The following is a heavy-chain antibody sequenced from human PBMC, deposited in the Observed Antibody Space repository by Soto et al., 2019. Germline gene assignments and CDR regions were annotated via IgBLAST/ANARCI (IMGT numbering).Heavy chain of an antibody. CDR1: GFTFSSYA. D-gene: IGHD1-26*01. CDR2: ISGSGGST. CDR3: ARRGSGSYYDY. V-gene: IGHV3-23*01. J-gene: IGHJ4*02. Sequence: EVQLLESGGGLVQPGGSLRLSCVASGFTFSSYAMRWVRQAPGKGLEWVSAISGSGGSTYYADSVKGRFTISRDNSKNTMYLTLNSLRAEDTAVYYCARRGSGSYYDYWGQGTLVTVSS.